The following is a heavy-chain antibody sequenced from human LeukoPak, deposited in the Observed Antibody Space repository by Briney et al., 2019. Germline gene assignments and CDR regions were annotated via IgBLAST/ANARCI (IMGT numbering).Heavy chain of an antibody. J-gene: IGHJ4*02. D-gene: IGHD2-8*01. CDR3: ARGGDCSNATCYALSSFGH. V-gene: IGHV3-48*03. CDR1: GFTFRTFG. Sequence: GGSLRLSCAASGFTFRTFGMNWVRQVPGQGLEWISYISSRGTSVFYADSVGGRLTISRDNDKNSLHLQMKSLRVDDTAVYYCARGGDCSNATCYALSSFGHWGQGTPVAVSS. CDR2: ISSRGTSV.